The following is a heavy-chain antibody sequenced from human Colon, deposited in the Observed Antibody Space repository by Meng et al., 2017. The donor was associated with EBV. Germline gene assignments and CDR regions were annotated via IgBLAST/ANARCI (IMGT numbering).Heavy chain of an antibody. D-gene: IGHD5-18*01. Sequence: VHREASGEGVVKPSATRLLTCAVSGGSISSVYWWTWVRQSPGKGLEWIGEIYHSGSTNYNPSLKSRVTISVDKSKNQFSLKLTSVTAADTAVYYCARGGYYSFDYWGQRTLVTVSS. J-gene: IGHJ4*02. CDR3: ARGGYYSFDY. CDR2: IYHSGST. V-gene: IGHV4-4*02. CDR1: GGSISSVYW.